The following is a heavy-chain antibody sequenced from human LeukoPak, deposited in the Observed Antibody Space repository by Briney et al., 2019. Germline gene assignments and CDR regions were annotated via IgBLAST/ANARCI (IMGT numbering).Heavy chain of an antibody. CDR3: VRSSDGSGWIPFDY. Sequence: GASVKVSCKASGYTFTSYGISWVRQAPGQGLEWMGWISAYNGNTNYAPKFQGRVTMTTDTPTTTAYMELRSLRSDDTAVYYCVRSSDGSGWIPFDYWGQGTLVIVSS. J-gene: IGHJ4*02. CDR2: ISAYNGNT. D-gene: IGHD6-19*01. V-gene: IGHV1-18*01. CDR1: GYTFTSYG.